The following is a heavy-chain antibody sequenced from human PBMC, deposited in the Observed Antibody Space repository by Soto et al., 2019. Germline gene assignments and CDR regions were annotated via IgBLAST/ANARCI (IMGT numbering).Heavy chain of an antibody. CDR1: GFTVRRYV. J-gene: IGHJ1*01. Sequence: QVQLVESGGGVVQPGTSLRVSCVGSGFTVRRYVIHWVRQAPGKGLEWVALSSYDGRYKYYDDSVRGRFTISSDTSRNTVDLQIDRLRLLDMALYYCARWGTTGGLDVWGQGTLVSVSS. D-gene: IGHD3-16*01. V-gene: IGHV3-30*19. CDR3: ARWGTTGGLDV. CDR2: SSYDGRYK.